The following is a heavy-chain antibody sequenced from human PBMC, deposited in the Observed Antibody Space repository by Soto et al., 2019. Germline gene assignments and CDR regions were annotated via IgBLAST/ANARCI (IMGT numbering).Heavy chain of an antibody. V-gene: IGHV3-74*01. J-gene: IGHJ6*02. Sequence: GGSLRLSCGASGFTFSSYWMHWVRQAPGKGLVWVSRIKSDGSSTSYADSVKGRFTISRDNAKNTLYLHMNSLRAEDTAVYYCARALCYYHGMDVWGQGTTVTVSS. CDR1: GFTFSSYW. CDR3: ARALCYYHGMDV. CDR2: IKSDGSST.